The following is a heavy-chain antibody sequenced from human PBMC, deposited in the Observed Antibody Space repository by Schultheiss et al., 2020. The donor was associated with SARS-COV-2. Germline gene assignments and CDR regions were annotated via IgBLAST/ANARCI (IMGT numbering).Heavy chain of an antibody. D-gene: IGHD1-26*01. Sequence: SETLSLTCAVSGDSISNGYYWGWIRQPPGKGLEWIGSIHHGGNTYYNPSLKSRVTISVDTSKNQFSLRVRSVTATDTAIYYCAHSASSVGWFDPWGQGILVTGSS. CDR1: GDSISNGYY. J-gene: IGHJ5*02. CDR2: IHHGGNT. CDR3: AHSASSVGWFDP. V-gene: IGHV4-38-2*01.